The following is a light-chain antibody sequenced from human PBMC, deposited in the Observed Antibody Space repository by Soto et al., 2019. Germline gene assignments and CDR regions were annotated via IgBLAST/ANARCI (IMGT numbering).Light chain of an antibody. CDR1: QGISSW. J-gene: IGKJ2*01. CDR3: QHANSLPYN. V-gene: IGKV1-12*01. CDR2: RAS. Sequence: DIQMTQSPSSLSASVGDRVTITCRASQGISSWLAWYQQKPGKAPKLLIYRASKLQSGVPSRFSGGGSGTDFTLTIINLQHEDFATYYWQHANSLPYNFGQGTKLEIK.